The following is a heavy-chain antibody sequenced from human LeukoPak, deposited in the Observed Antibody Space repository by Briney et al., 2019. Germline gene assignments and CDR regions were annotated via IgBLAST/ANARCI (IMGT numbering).Heavy chain of an antibody. V-gene: IGHV4-34*01. Sequence: PSETLSLTCAVYGGSFSGYYWSWIRQPPGKGLEWIGTIYYSGSTYYNPSLKSRVTISVDSSKNQFSLRLSSVTAADTAVYYCARKRGYSGYAHFDYWGQGTLVTVSS. CDR3: ARKRGYSGYAHFDY. CDR2: IYYSGST. D-gene: IGHD5-12*01. J-gene: IGHJ4*02. CDR1: GGSFSGYY.